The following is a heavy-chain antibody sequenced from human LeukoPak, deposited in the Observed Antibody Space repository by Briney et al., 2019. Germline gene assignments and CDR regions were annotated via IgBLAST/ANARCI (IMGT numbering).Heavy chain of an antibody. CDR3: AREAIGPGRYYHLDV. Sequence: GGSLRLSCEASGFTLSMYDVHWVRQATGKGLEWVSAIGPGGDTYYAGSVKGRFSISREDAKNSFYLQMNSLTAEDTAIYFCAREAIGPGRYYHLDVWGRGTTVTVSS. CDR1: GFTLSMYD. D-gene: IGHD3-10*01. V-gene: IGHV3-13*01. CDR2: IGPGGDT. J-gene: IGHJ6*04.